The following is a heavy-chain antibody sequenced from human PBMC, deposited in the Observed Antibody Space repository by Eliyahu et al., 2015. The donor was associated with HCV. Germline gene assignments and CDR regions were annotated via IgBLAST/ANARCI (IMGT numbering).Heavy chain of an antibody. J-gene: IGHJ3*02. V-gene: IGHV4-39*01. CDR2: IHYSGST. CDR3: ARLNHYYDSRTDAFDI. Sequence: QLQLQESGPGLVKPSETLSLTCTVSGGSISSSSYYWGWIRQPPGKGLEWIGSIHYSGSTYYNPSLKSRVTISVDTSKNQFSLKLSSVTAADTAVYYCARLNHYYDSRTDAFDIWGQGTMVTVSS. D-gene: IGHD3-22*01. CDR1: GGSISSSSYY.